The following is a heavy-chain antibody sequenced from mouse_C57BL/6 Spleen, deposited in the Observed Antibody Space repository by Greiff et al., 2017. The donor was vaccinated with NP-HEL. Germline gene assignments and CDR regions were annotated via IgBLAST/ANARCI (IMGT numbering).Heavy chain of an antibody. V-gene: IGHV1-50*01. D-gene: IGHD1-1*01. CDR3: ARYYYGSPSWFAY. CDR1: GYTFTSYW. J-gene: IGHJ3*01. Sequence: QVQLQQPGAELVKPGASVKLSCKASGYTFTSYWMQWVKQRPGQGLEWIGEIDPSDSYTNSNQKFKGKATLTVDTSSSTAYMQLSSLTSEDSAVYYCARYYYGSPSWFAYWGQGTLVTVSA. CDR2: IDPSDSYT.